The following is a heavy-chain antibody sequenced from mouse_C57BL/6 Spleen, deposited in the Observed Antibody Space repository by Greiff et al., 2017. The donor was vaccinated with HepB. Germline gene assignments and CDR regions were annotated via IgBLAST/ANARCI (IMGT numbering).Heavy chain of an antibody. J-gene: IGHJ2*01. CDR3: ARISFITTVVADY. CDR2: IYPGSGST. CDR1: GYTFTSYW. D-gene: IGHD1-1*01. V-gene: IGHV1-55*01. Sequence: QVQLKQPGAELVKPGASVKMSCKASGYTFTSYWITWVKQRPGQGLEWIGDIYPGSGSTNYNEKFKSKATLTVDTSSSTAYMQLSSLTSEDSAVYYCARISFITTVVADYWGQGTTLTVSS.